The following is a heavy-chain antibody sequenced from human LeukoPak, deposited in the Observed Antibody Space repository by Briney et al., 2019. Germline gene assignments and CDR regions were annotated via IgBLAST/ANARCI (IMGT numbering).Heavy chain of an antibody. CDR2: ISGSGGST. D-gene: IGHD3-22*01. V-gene: IGHV3-23*01. J-gene: IGHJ6*03. Sequence: GGSLRLSCAASGFTFSSYAMSWVRQPPGKGLEWVSAISGSGGSTYYADSVKGRFTISRDNSKNTLYLQMNSLRAEDTAVYYCAKFYYDSSGSYLGRYMDVWGKGTTVTVSS. CDR3: AKFYYDSSGSYLGRYMDV. CDR1: GFTFSSYA.